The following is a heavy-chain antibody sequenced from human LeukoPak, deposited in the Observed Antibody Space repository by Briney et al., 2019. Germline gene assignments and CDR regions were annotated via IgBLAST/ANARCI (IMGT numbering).Heavy chain of an antibody. V-gene: IGHV4-38-2*01. D-gene: IGHD1-26*01. Sequence: PSETLSLTCAVSGSSISSDFHWGWIRQPPGKGLEWMGSIYHSGSTYYNPSFKSPVTISVETSKNQFSLKLNSVTAADTAVYYCARHAHSHSGTYQWRYYFDYWGQGTLVTVSS. CDR3: ARHAHSHSGTYQWRYYFDY. J-gene: IGHJ4*02. CDR1: GSSISSDFH. CDR2: IYHSGST.